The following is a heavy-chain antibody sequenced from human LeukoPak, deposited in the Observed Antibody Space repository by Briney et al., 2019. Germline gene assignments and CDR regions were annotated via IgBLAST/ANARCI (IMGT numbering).Heavy chain of an antibody. CDR3: ARVGWELLRFFDY. Sequence: PSETLSLTCTVSGGSISSSSYYWGWIRQPPGKGLEWIGSIYYSGSTYYNPSLKSRVTISVDTSKNQFSLKLSSVTAADTAVYYCARVGWELLRFFDYWGQGTLVTVSS. CDR1: GGSISSSSYY. J-gene: IGHJ4*02. CDR2: IYYSGST. D-gene: IGHD1-26*01. V-gene: IGHV4-39*07.